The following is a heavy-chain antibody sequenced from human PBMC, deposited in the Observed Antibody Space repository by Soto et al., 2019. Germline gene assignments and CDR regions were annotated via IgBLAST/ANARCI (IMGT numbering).Heavy chain of an antibody. CDR2: IKQDGSEK. V-gene: IGHV3-7*01. J-gene: IGHJ6*02. CDR3: ARGGSYYYYGMDV. CDR1: GFTFSSYW. Sequence: EVQLVESGGGLVQPGGSLRLSCAASGFTFSSYWMSWVRQAPGKGLEWVANIKQDGSEKYYVDSVKGRFTISRDNAKNSLYLQMNSLRAEDTAVYYCARGGSYYYYGMDVWGQGTTVTVSS.